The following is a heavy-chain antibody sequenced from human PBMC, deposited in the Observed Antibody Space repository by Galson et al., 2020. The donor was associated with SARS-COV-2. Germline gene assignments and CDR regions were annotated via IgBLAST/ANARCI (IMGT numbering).Heavy chain of an antibody. CDR3: ARDSRDTAMVINGYYYGMDV. Sequence: SVKVSCKASGYTSTRYYMHWVRQAHGQGLEWMGIINPSGGSKSYAQKFQGRVTMTRDTSTSTVYMELSSLRSENTAVYYCARDSRDTAMVINGYYYGMDVWGQGTTVTVSS. J-gene: IGHJ6*02. D-gene: IGHD5-18*01. CDR2: INPSGGSK. CDR1: GYTSTRYY. V-gene: IGHV1-46*01.